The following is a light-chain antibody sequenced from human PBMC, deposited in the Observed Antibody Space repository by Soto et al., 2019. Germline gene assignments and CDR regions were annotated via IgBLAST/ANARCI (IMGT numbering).Light chain of an antibody. J-gene: IGKJ2*01. CDR1: QSVISSY. Sequence: EVVLTQSPATLSLSPGERVTLSCRASQSVISSYLAWYQQKPGQAPRLLIYGASSRATGTPDRFSGSGSGTDFTLTISRLDPEDLAVYYCQHYGRSPYTFGQGTKLEIK. CDR2: GAS. CDR3: QHYGRSPYT. V-gene: IGKV3-20*01.